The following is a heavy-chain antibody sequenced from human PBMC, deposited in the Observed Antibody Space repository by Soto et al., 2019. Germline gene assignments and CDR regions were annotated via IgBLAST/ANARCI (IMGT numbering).Heavy chain of an antibody. V-gene: IGHV4-34*01. J-gene: IGHJ5*02. D-gene: IGHD3-10*01. CDR2: INHSGST. CDR1: GGSFSGYY. CDR3: ARGTGTRYYGSGSYWGNWFDP. Sequence: TLSLTCAVYGGSFSGYYWSWIRQPPGKGLEWIGEINHSGSTNYNPSLKSRVTISVDTSKNQFSLKLSSVTAADTAVYYCARGTGTRYYGSGSYWGNWFDPWGQGTLVTVSS.